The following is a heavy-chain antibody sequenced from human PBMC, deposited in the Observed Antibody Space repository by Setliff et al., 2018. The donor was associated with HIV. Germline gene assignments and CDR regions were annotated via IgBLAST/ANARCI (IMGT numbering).Heavy chain of an antibody. D-gene: IGHD3-3*01. V-gene: IGHV4-39*01. J-gene: IGHJ4*02. CDR2: IAYSGTT. CDR3: ATHVLQFLEWLSHFDY. Sequence: SETLSLTCNVSGGSFIGSSFQSTWTRQAPGKGLEWIGDIAYSGTTYYNPSLKSRVTISVDTSKNQFSLKLSSVTAADTAVYYCATHVLQFLEWLSHFDYWGQGTLVTSPQ. CDR1: GGSFIGSSFQ.